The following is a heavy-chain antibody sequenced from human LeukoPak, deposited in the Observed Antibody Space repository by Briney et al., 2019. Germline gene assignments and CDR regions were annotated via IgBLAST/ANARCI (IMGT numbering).Heavy chain of an antibody. V-gene: IGHV3-23*01. J-gene: IGHJ4*02. Sequence: GGSLRLSCAASGFTVSNTYMSWVRQAPGKGLEWVSAISSGGGSTYYADSVKGRFTISRDNSKDTLSLQMNSLRAEDTAVYSPPCYFDYWGQGTLVTVSS. CDR1: GFTVSNTY. CDR3: PCYFDY. CDR2: ISSGGGST.